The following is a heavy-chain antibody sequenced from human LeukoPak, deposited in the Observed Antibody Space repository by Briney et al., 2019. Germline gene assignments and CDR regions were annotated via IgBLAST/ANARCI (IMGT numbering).Heavy chain of an antibody. Sequence: SETLSLTCTVSGGSISSYYWSWIRQPAGKGLEWIGRIYTSGSTNYSPSLKSRVTMSVDTSKNQFSLKLSSVTAADTAVYYCARFSSGWYLTYYFDYWGQGTLVTVSS. V-gene: IGHV4-4*07. J-gene: IGHJ4*02. CDR3: ARFSSGWYLTYYFDY. CDR1: GGSISSYY. CDR2: IYTSGST. D-gene: IGHD6-19*01.